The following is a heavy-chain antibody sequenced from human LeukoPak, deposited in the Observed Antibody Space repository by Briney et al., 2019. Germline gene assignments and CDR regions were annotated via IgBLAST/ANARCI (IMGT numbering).Heavy chain of an antibody. V-gene: IGHV1-2*02. CDR3: ARVRLPSGYDSDFDY. Sequence: ASVKVSCKASGYTFTGYYMHWVRQAPGQGLEWMGWINPNSGGTNYAQKFQGRVTMTRDTSISTAYMELSRLRSDDTAVYYCARVRLPSGYDSDFDYWGQGTLVTVSS. CDR1: GYTFTGYY. CDR2: INPNSGGT. D-gene: IGHD5-12*01. J-gene: IGHJ4*02.